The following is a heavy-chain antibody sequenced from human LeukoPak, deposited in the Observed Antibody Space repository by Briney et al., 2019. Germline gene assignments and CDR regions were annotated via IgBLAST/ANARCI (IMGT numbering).Heavy chain of an antibody. CDR2: IYYSGST. J-gene: IGHJ4*02. D-gene: IGHD6-19*01. CDR3: ARDRGSGWYGY. CDR1: GVSISSYY. Sequence: PSETLSLTCTVSGVSISSYYWSWLRQPPGKGLEWIGYIYYSGSTNYNPSLKSRVTISVDTSKNQFSLKLSSVTAADTAVYYCARDRGSGWYGYWGQGTLVTVSS. V-gene: IGHV4-59*01.